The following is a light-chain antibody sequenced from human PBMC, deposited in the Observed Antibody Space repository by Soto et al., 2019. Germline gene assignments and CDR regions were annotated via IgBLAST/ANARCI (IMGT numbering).Light chain of an antibody. Sequence: QSVLTQPPSVSEAPRQRVTISCSGSSSNIGNNAVNWYQQLPGKAPKLLIYYDDLLPSGVSDRFSGSKSGTSASLAISGLQSEDEAAYYGAACDDSLHGWVFGGGTKLTVL. CDR3: AACDDSLHGWV. V-gene: IGLV1-36*01. CDR2: YDD. CDR1: SSNIGNNA. J-gene: IGLJ3*02.